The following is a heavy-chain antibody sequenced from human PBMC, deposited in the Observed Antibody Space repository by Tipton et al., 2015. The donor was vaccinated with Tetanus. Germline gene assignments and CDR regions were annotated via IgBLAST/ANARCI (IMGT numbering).Heavy chain of an antibody. J-gene: IGHJ4*02. CDR2: ITPIFGTT. Sequence: LVQSGAEVKVSCKASGGTFTNYALSWVRQAPGQGLEWVGGITPIFGTTNSAPKFQGRVTITADESTNTAFMELSSLRSEDTAVYYCAREQRGNQDYWGQGSLVTVSS. CDR3: AREQRGNQDY. V-gene: IGHV1-69*01. CDR1: GGTFTNYA. D-gene: IGHD1-14*01.